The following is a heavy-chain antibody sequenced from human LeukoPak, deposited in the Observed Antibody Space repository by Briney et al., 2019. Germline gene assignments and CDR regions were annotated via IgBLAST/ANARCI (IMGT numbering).Heavy chain of an antibody. J-gene: IGHJ4*02. CDR3: ARAGDYYGSGILFDF. Sequence: SETLSLTCAVFGGSFSGYYWTWIRQPPGKGLEWIGEINYSGNANYNPPLKSRVTISLDTSKNQFSLKLISVTAADTAVYYCARAGDYYGSGILFDFWGQGTLVTVSS. V-gene: IGHV4-34*01. CDR2: INYSGNA. CDR1: GGSFSGYY. D-gene: IGHD3-10*01.